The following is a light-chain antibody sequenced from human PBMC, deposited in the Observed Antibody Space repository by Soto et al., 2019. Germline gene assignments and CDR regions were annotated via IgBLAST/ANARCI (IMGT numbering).Light chain of an antibody. CDR3: SSYSYTNTLGEV. CDR2: GVS. J-gene: IGLJ3*02. CDR1: SSDVGGYNY. V-gene: IGLV2-14*01. Sequence: QSALTQPASVSGSPGQSITISCTGTSSDVGGYNYVSWYQQHPDKAPKLIIYGVSNRPSGVSNRFSGSKSGNTASLTISGLQAEDEANYFCSSYSYTNTLGEVFGGGTKLTVL.